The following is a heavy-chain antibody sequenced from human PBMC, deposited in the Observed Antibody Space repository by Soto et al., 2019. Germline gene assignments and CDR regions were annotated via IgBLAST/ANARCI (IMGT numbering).Heavy chain of an antibody. CDR1: GFTFSSYG. V-gene: IGHV3-33*01. CDR2: IWYDGSNK. Sequence: GGSLRLSCAASGFTFSSYGMHWVRQAPGKGLEWVAVIWYDGSNKYYADSVKGRFTISRDNSKNTLYLQMNSLRAEDTAVYYCARVHLPYYYDMANWFDPWGQGTLVTVSS. D-gene: IGHD3-22*01. J-gene: IGHJ5*02. CDR3: ARVHLPYYYDMANWFDP.